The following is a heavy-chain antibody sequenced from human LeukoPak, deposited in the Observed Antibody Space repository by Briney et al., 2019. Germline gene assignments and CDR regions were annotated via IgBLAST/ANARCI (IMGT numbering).Heavy chain of an antibody. Sequence: GASVKVSCKASGYTFTGYYMHWVRQAPGQGLEWMGWINPNSGGTNYAQKFQGRVTMTRDTSISTAYMELSRLRSDDTAVYYCARYRRPYDSSGSEYFQHWGQGTLVTVSS. J-gene: IGHJ1*01. CDR3: ARYRRPYDSSGSEYFQH. V-gene: IGHV1-2*02. D-gene: IGHD3-22*01. CDR2: INPNSGGT. CDR1: GYTFTGYY.